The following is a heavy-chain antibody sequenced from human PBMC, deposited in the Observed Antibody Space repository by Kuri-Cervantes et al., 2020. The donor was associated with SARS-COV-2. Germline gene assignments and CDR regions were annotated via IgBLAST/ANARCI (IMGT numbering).Heavy chain of an antibody. V-gene: IGHV4-61*02. Sequence: SETLSLTCTVSGGSISSSSYYWGWIRQPAGKGLEWIGRIYTSGSTNYNPSLKSRVTMSVDTSKNQFSLKLSSVTAADTAVYYCARLPDILTGYYNQAGVDYWGQGTLVTVSS. J-gene: IGHJ4*02. D-gene: IGHD3-9*01. CDR1: GGSISSSSYY. CDR2: IYTSGST. CDR3: ARLPDILTGYYNQAGVDY.